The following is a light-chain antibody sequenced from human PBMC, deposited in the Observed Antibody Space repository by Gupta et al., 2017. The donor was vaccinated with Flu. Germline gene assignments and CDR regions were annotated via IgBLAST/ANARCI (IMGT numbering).Light chain of an antibody. CDR1: QSVSSY. V-gene: IGKV3-11*01. CDR3: QQRSTWPPA. Sequence: ESVLTLFPDTLSFSPGERATLSCRASQSVSSYLAWYQQKPGQAPRLLIYDASNRATGIPARFSGSGSGTDFTLTISSLEPEDFAVYYCQQRSTWPPAFGGGTKVEIK. CDR2: DAS. J-gene: IGKJ4*01.